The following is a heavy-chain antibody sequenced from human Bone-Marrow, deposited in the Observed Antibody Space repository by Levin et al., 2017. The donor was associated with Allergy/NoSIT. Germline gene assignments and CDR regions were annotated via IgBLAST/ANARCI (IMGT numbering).Heavy chain of an antibody. J-gene: IGHJ4*02. CDR3: ARVRTTTYSYGYGEFDY. CDR1: GFTFTAYS. Sequence: PGESLKISCSASGFTFTAYSLTWVRQAPGKGLEWVSYISPTTGTVYHADSVRGRFTISSDNAKSSVYLQMNSLRAEDAAVYYCARVRTTTYSYGYGEFDYWGQGTLVTVSS. D-gene: IGHD5-18*01. CDR2: ISPTTGTV. V-gene: IGHV3-48*01.